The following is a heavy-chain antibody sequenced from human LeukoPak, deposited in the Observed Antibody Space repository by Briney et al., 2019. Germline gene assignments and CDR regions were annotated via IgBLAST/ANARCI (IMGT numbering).Heavy chain of an antibody. CDR2: INPNSGGT. V-gene: IGHV1-2*02. CDR1: GYTFTGYY. D-gene: IGHD6-6*01. CDR3: ARGGYSSSSKGDPPDY. Sequence: ASVKVSCKASGYTFTGYYMHWVRQAPGQVLEWMGWINPNSGGTNYAQKFQGRVTMTRDTSISTAYMELSRLRSDDTAVYYCARGGYSSSSKGDPPDYWGQGTLVTVSS. J-gene: IGHJ4*02.